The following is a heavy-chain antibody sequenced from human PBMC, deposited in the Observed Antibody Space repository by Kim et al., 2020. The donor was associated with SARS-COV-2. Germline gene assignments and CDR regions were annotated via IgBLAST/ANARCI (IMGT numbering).Heavy chain of an antibody. Sequence: KANRYATAYAASVTGRFTISRDDSKNTAYLQMNSLKTEDTAVYYCTSLNGWGQGTLVTVSS. V-gene: IGHV3-73*01. J-gene: IGHJ4*02. CDR2: KANRYAT. D-gene: IGHD1-1*01. CDR3: TSLNG.